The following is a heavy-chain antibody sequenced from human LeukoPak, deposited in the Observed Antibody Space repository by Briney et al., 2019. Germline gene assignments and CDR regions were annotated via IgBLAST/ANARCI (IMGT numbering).Heavy chain of an antibody. V-gene: IGHV4-34*01. D-gene: IGHD6-19*01. CDR2: INHSGST. J-gene: IGHJ4*02. CDR1: GGSFSGYY. CDR3: ARKSGWYAYYFDY. Sequence: PSETLSHTCAVYGGSFSGYYWSWIRQPPGKGLEWIGEINHSGSTNYNPSLKSRVTISVDTSKNQFSLKLGSVTAADTAVYYCARKSGWYAYYFDYWGQGTLVTVSS.